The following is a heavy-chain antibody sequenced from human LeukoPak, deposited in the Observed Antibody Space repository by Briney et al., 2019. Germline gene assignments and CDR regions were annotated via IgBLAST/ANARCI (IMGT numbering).Heavy chain of an antibody. Sequence: GGSLRLSCAASGFTFSSYWMHWVRQAPGKGLVRVSRINSDGSSASYADSVKGRFTISRDNAKNTLYLQMNSLRAEDTAVYYCARVATYYDSSGYNSGYFDYWGQGTLVTVSS. D-gene: IGHD3-22*01. CDR1: GFTFSSYW. CDR3: ARVATYYDSSGYNSGYFDY. J-gene: IGHJ4*02. CDR2: INSDGSSA. V-gene: IGHV3-74*01.